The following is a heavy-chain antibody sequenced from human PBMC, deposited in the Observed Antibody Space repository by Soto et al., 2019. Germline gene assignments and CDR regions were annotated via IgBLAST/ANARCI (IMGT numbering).Heavy chain of an antibody. CDR2: ISAYNGNT. J-gene: IGHJ5*02. Sequence: GSLKVSCKSSGYTLTSYGISWVRQAPGQGLEWMGWISAYNGNTNYAQKLQGRVTMTTDTSTSTAYMELRSLRSDDTAVYYCASLHPRRFWFDPWGQGTLVTVSS. CDR1: GYTLTSYG. V-gene: IGHV1-18*01. D-gene: IGHD4-17*01. CDR3: ASLHPRRFWFDP.